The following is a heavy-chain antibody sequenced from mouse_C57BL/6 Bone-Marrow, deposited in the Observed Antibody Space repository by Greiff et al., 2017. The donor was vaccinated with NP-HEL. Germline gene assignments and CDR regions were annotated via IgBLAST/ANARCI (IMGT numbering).Heavy chain of an antibody. CDR1: GFNIKDDY. CDR2: IDPENGDP. J-gene: IGHJ1*03. V-gene: IGHV14-4*01. CDR3: TTSYNYGSSYDWYFDV. Sequence: VQLQQSGAELVRPGASVKLSCTASGFNIKDDYMHWVKQRPEQGLEWIGWIDPENGDPEYASKFQGKATITADTSSNTAYLQLSSLTSEDTAVYYCTTSYNYGSSYDWYFDVWGTGTTVTVSS. D-gene: IGHD1-1*01.